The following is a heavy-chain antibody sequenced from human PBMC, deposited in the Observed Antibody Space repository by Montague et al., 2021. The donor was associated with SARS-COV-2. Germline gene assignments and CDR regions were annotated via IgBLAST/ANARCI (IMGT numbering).Heavy chain of an antibody. D-gene: IGHD4-23*01. CDR2: IYHNGST. CDR3: ARGGGNSADYYNYTMDV. V-gene: IGHV4-59*01. J-gene: IGHJ6*02. Sequence: SETLSLTCTVSGGSISSYYWTWIRQPPGKGLESIGYIYHNGSTKYNPSLKSRATISVETSKNQFSLKLSSVSVADTAVSYCARGGGNSADYYNYTMDVWGQGTTVTVFS. CDR1: GGSISSYY.